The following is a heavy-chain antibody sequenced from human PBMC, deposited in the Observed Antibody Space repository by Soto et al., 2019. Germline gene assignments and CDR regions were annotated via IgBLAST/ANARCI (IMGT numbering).Heavy chain of an antibody. CDR1: ECTVSDNY. CDR3: AKGKISTTTYTSFDS. V-gene: IGHV3-53*01. Sequence: GGSLRLSCPASECTVSDNYMSWVRQAPGKGLEWVSIIYSSGSTYYADSVKGRFTISRDNFKSSLYLQMSSLRAEDTAVYYCAKGKISTTTYTSFDSWGQGNLVTVSS. D-gene: IGHD1-26*01. CDR2: IYSSGST. J-gene: IGHJ5*01.